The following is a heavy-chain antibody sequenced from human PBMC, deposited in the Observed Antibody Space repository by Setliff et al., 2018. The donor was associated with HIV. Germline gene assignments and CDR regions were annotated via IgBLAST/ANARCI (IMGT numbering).Heavy chain of an antibody. Sequence: SETLSLTCTVSGDSITNSMHYWSWIRQPPGKGLEFIGSIHYNDGKTYYNAALRSRGTISADTSKNQFSLKLSSVTAADTAVYYCARHRSSHYDYVWGSYRLKGIWDYWGQGTLVTVSS. CDR2: IHYNDGKT. D-gene: IGHD3-16*02. J-gene: IGHJ4*02. V-gene: IGHV4-39*01. CDR3: ARHRSSHYDYVWGSYRLKGIWDY. CDR1: GDSITNSMHY.